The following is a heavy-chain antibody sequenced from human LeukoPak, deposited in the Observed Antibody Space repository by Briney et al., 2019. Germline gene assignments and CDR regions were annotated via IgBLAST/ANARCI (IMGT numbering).Heavy chain of an antibody. CDR3: ARDLRLGDSSGYYYSAAFDI. Sequence: PSETLSLTCTVSGGSISSGSYYWSWIRQPAGKGLEWIGRIYTSGSTNYNPSLKSRVTIPVDTSKNQFSLKLSSVTAADTAVYYCARDLRLGDSSGYYYSAAFDIWGQGTTVTVSS. CDR1: GGSISSGSYY. D-gene: IGHD3-22*01. CDR2: IYTSGST. V-gene: IGHV4-61*02. J-gene: IGHJ3*02.